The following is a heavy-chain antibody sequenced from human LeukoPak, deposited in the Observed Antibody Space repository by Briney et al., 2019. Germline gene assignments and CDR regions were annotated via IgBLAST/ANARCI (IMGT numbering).Heavy chain of an antibody. V-gene: IGHV1-3*01. CDR1: GYTFASYD. CDR3: ARGSIGVVVADLVY. D-gene: IGHD6-19*01. Sequence: ASVKVSCKASGYTFASYDINWVRQATGQGLEWMGWINAGNGNTKYSQKFQDRVTITRDTSASTAYMELSSLRSEDTAVYYCARGSIGVVVADLVYWGQETLVTVSS. CDR2: INAGNGNT. J-gene: IGHJ4*02.